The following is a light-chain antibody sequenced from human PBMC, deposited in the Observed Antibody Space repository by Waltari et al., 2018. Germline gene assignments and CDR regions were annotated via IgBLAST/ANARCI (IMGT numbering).Light chain of an antibody. CDR2: EVT. Sequence: QSALTQPASVSGSPGQSVTISCTGSSSDIATYPLVSWYQQHPAEVPKLLTHEVTKRPPGVSNRFSGSKSGSTASLTISGLQAEDEADYFCSSYAGRTTFVVFGGGTRLTVL. CDR3: SSYAGRTTFVV. V-gene: IGLV2-23*02. J-gene: IGLJ2*01. CDR1: SSDIATYPL.